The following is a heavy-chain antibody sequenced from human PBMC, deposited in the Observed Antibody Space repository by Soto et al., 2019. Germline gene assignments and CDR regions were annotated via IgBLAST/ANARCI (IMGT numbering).Heavy chain of an antibody. J-gene: IGHJ4*02. V-gene: IGHV4-31*03. Sequence: PSETLSLTCTVSGGSISSGGYYWSWIRQHPGKGLEWIGYIYYRGSTYYNPSLQTRVTISLDKSKNQFSLKLNSVTAADSAVYFCARLEGLATISYYFDFWGPGALVTVSS. D-gene: IGHD3-9*01. CDR2: IYYRGST. CDR1: GGSISSGGYY. CDR3: ARLEGLATISYYFDF.